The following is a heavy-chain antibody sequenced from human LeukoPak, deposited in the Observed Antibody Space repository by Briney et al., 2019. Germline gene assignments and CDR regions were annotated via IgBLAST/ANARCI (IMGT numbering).Heavy chain of an antibody. D-gene: IGHD6-6*01. CDR1: GYTFTGYY. J-gene: IGHJ6*03. CDR2: FDPEDGET. CDR3: ATTGPGVIAARPLYYYYMDV. Sequence: ASVKVSCKASGYTFTGYYMHWVRQAPGKGLEWMGGFDPEDGETIYAQKFQGRVTMTEDTSTDTAYMELSSLRSEDTAVYYCATTGPGVIAARPLYYYYMDVWGKGTTVTVSS. V-gene: IGHV1-24*01.